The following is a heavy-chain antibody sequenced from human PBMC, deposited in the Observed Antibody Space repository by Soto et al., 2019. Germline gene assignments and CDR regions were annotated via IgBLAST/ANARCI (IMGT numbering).Heavy chain of an antibody. D-gene: IGHD3-10*01. CDR1: GGIFSTYA. J-gene: IGHJ4*02. V-gene: IGHV1-69*01. Sequence: QVRLVQSGADVKKPGSSVKVSCKASGGIFSTYAISWLRQAPGQGLEWMGGIIPLFETPNYAQRFQGRVTITADESTSTAYMELSRLRSEDTAVYYCARDRDDYGSGNYYNRIDFWGQGTLVTVSS. CDR2: IIPLFETP. CDR3: ARDRDDYGSGNYYNRIDF.